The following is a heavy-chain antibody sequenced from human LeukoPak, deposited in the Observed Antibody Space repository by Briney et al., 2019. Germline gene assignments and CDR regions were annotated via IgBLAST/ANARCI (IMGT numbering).Heavy chain of an antibody. D-gene: IGHD1-7*01. CDR2: IIPIFGTA. V-gene: IGHV1-69*05. J-gene: IGHJ3*02. CDR1: VGTFSSYA. CDR3: ARTTEVYNWNYADAFYI. Sequence: SVKVSCKASVGTFSSYAISWVRQAPGEGVEWMGRIIPIFGTANYAQKFQGRVTITTDESTSTAYMELSSLRSEDTAVYYCARTTEVYNWNYADAFYIWGQGTMVTVSS.